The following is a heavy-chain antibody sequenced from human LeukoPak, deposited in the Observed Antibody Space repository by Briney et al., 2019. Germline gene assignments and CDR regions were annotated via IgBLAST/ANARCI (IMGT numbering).Heavy chain of an antibody. Sequence: PGGSLRLSCAASGFTFRSYDMHWVRQATGKGLEWVSGIGTAGEIYYPGSVKGRFTISRDNSKNTLYLQMNSLRAEDTAVYYCARDLDEMITWPLLDLWGRGTLVTVSS. CDR3: ARDLDEMITWPLLDL. CDR2: IGTAGEI. V-gene: IGHV3-13*01. J-gene: IGHJ2*01. CDR1: GFTFRSYD. D-gene: IGHD3-16*01.